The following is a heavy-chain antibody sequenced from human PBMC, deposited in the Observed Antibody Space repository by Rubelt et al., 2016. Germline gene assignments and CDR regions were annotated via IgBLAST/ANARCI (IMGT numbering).Heavy chain of an antibody. D-gene: IGHD7-27*01. Sequence: GGVVQPGRSLRLPCAASGVTFSSYGMHWVRQAPGKGREWVAVIWYDGSNKYYADSVKGRFTISRDNSKNTLYLQMNRLRAEDTAVYYCARNWGFDYWGQGTLVTVSS. J-gene: IGHJ4*02. CDR2: IWYDGSNK. CDR3: ARNWGFDY. CDR1: GVTFSSYG. V-gene: IGHV3-33*01.